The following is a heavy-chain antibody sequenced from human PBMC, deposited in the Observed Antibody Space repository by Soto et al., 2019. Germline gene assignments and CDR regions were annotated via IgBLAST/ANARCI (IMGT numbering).Heavy chain of an antibody. Sequence: EVQLLESGGGSVQPGGSLRRSCAASGFTFSSYAMSWVRQAPGKGLEWVSAISGSGGSTYYADSVKGRFTISRDNSKNTLYLQMNSLRAEDTAVYYCAKDPIAVAGTFDYWGQGTLVTVSS. CDR2: ISGSGGST. J-gene: IGHJ4*02. CDR1: GFTFSSYA. CDR3: AKDPIAVAGTFDY. D-gene: IGHD6-19*01. V-gene: IGHV3-23*01.